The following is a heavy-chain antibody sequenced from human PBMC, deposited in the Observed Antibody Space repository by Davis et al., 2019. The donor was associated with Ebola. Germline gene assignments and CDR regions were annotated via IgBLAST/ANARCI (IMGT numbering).Heavy chain of an antibody. CDR2: IFSGDSDT. D-gene: IGHD2-15*01. Sequence: GESLKTPCKGSGYSFTTYWIAWVRQMPGKGLEWMGVIFSGDSDTRYRPPFEGQVTISADKSISTAYLQWSSLKASDTSIYYAAKVVAAGGIYPWGQGTLVTVSS. CDR3: AKVVAAGGIYP. J-gene: IGHJ5*02. CDR1: GYSFTTYW. V-gene: IGHV5-51*01.